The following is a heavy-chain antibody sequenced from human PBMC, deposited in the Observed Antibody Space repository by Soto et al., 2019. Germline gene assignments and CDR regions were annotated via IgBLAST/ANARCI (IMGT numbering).Heavy chain of an antibody. Sequence: SETLSLTCTVSGGSISSYYWSWIRQPPGKGLEWIGYIYYIGSTNYNPSPKSRVTISVDTSKNQFSLKLSSVTAADTAVYYCARGLRRQLLNWFDPWGQGTLVTVSS. V-gene: IGHV4-59*01. CDR1: GGSISSYY. CDR3: ARGLRRQLLNWFDP. CDR2: IYYIGST. D-gene: IGHD2-2*01. J-gene: IGHJ5*02.